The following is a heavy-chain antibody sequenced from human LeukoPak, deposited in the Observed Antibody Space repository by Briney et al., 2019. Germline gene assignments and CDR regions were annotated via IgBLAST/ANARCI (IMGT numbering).Heavy chain of an antibody. J-gene: IGHJ6*03. V-gene: IGHV3-53*01. CDR3: ARASPYYYMDV. Sequence: GGSLRLSCAASGFTVSSNYMSWVRQAPGKGLEWVSVIYSGGSTYYADSVKGRFTISRDNSKNTLYLQMNSLRAEDTAVYYCARASPYYYMDVWSKGTTVTVSS. CDR2: IYSGGST. CDR1: GFTVSSNY.